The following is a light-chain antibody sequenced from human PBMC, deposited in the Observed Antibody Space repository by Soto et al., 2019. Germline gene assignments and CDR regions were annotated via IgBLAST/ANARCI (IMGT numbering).Light chain of an antibody. CDR3: MQGSHWPPGT. V-gene: IGKV2-30*01. Sequence: DVVMTQSPLSLPVTLGQPASISCKSRQSLVYSDGNTYLNWFQQRPGQSPRRLIHRISNRDSGVPDRFSGSGSGTDFTLKISRVEAEDVGVYYCMQGSHWPPGTFGQGTKVDIK. CDR1: QSLVYSDGNTY. J-gene: IGKJ1*01. CDR2: RIS.